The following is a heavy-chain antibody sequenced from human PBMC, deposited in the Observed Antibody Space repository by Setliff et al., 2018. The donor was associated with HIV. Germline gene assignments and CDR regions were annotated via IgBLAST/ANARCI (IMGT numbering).Heavy chain of an antibody. Sequence: GASVKVSCKASGYTFTSYCINWVRQAPGQGLEWMGWISTDKGNTKYEQKFQGRVTMTTDTSTSTDYMELRSLRSDDPAIYYCARESGGDYSRVQIDVWGKGTTVTVSS. CDR2: ISTDKGNT. D-gene: IGHD4-17*01. J-gene: IGHJ6*04. V-gene: IGHV1-18*04. CDR3: ARESGGDYSRVQIDV. CDR1: GYTFTSYC.